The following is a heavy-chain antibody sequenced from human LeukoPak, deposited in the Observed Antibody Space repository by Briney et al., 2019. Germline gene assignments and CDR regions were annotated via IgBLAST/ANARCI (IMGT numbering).Heavy chain of an antibody. D-gene: IGHD3-10*01. CDR3: ATLGSGTYYSLYYFDY. CDR1: GFTFSNYD. V-gene: IGHV3-33*01. CDR2: IWYDGTNK. J-gene: IGHJ4*02. Sequence: GASLRLSCAASGFTFSNYDIHWVRQPPGKGLGWVAVIWYDGTNKYYADSVKGRFTISRDNSKDTLYLQMNSLRAEDTAVYYCATLGSGTYYSLYYFDYWGQGTLVTVSS.